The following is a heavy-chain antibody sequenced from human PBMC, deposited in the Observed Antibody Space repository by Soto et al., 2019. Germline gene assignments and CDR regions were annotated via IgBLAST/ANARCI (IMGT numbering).Heavy chain of an antibody. CDR3: ATLLGGPQNYYIGLDV. Sequence: QMQLQESGPGLVKPSQTLSLNCTVSGYAMTSGGYYWSWVRHLPARGLEWIGYIYYSGTTHYNPSLKSRISMSVDPSKNQFSLKLTSVTAADTAVYYCATLLGGPQNYYIGLDVWGQGNAVTVSS. J-gene: IGHJ6*01. CDR1: GYAMTSGGYY. CDR2: IYYSGTT. D-gene: IGHD1-26*01. V-gene: IGHV4-31*03.